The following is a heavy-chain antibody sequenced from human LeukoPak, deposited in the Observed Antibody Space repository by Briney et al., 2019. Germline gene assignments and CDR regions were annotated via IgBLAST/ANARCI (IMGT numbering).Heavy chain of an antibody. Sequence: SGPTLVKPTQTLTVTCSFSGFSLDTPGVYVGWVRQPPGKALECLGLIYWDGDERYNPSLNNRVTITKDTSKNLVVLAMTNVGPLDTATYYCTYRLGLYFPDVWGRGTLVTVSS. D-gene: IGHD2-15*01. CDR2: IYWDGDE. J-gene: IGHJ2*01. CDR3: TYRLGLYFPDV. V-gene: IGHV2-5*02. CDR1: GFSLDTPGVY.